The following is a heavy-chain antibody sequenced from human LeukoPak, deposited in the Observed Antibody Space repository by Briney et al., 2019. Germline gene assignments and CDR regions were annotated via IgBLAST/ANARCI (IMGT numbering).Heavy chain of an antibody. CDR2: IHTSGST. J-gene: IGHJ4*02. V-gene: IGHV4-4*07. Sequence: PSETLSLTCTVSGVSLSSYYWSWIRQPAGKGLEWIGRIHTSGSTNYNPSLKSRVTMSVDTSKNQFSLKLSSVTAADTAVYYCARWGGYYGSGSYLDYWGQGTLVTVSS. CDR1: GVSLSSYY. D-gene: IGHD3-10*01. CDR3: ARWGGYYGSGSYLDY.